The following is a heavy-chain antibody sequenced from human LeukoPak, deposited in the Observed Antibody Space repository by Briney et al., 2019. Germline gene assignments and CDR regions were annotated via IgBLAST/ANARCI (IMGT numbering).Heavy chain of an antibody. CDR3: AKDGFGGFGELLASYFDY. Sequence: GGSLRLSCAASGFTFDDYAMHWVRQAPGKGLEWVSGISWNSGSIGYADSVKGRFTISRDNAKNSLYLQMNSLRAEDTALYYCAKDGFGGFGELLASYFDYWGQGTLVTVSS. V-gene: IGHV3-9*01. D-gene: IGHD3-10*01. CDR1: GFTFDDYA. CDR2: ISWNSGSI. J-gene: IGHJ4*02.